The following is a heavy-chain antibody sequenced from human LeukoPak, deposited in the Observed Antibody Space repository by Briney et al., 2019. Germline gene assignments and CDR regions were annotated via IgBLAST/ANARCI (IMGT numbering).Heavy chain of an antibody. V-gene: IGHV4-39*01. Sequence: SETLSLTCTVSGGSISSSSYYWGWIRQPPGKGLEWIGNIYYSGSTYYNPSLKSRVTISVDTSKNQFSLKLSSVTAADTAVYYCASPKMTTVTLFDYWGQGTLVTVSS. CDR2: IYYSGST. D-gene: IGHD4-17*01. CDR3: ASPKMTTVTLFDY. J-gene: IGHJ4*02. CDR1: GGSISSSSYY.